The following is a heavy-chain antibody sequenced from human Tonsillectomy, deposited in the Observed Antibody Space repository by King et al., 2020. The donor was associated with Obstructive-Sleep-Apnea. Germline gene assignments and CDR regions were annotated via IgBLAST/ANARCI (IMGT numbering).Heavy chain of an antibody. D-gene: IGHD5-18*01. V-gene: IGHV3-48*04. CDR3: AREEEAYSYGQGALDY. CDR1: VFTFSSDI. J-gene: IGHJ4*02. CDR2: IRSSSSTL. Sequence: QLVQSGGGFVQPGGSLSLSGAASVFTFSSDIMNLVRQAPVKGLEWVSYIRSSSSTLYYADSVKGRFTISRDNAKNSLSLQLNSLSAEDTAVYYCAREEEAYSYGQGALDYWGQGTLVTVSS.